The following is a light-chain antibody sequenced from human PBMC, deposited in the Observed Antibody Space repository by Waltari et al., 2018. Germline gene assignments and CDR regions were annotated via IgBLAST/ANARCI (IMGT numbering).Light chain of an antibody. CDR2: KAS. CDR3: MQGSHWPFT. V-gene: IGKV1-5*03. Sequence: DIQMTQSPSTLSASVGDRVTITCRASQSISSWLAWYQQKPGKAPKLLIYKASSLESGVPDRFSGSGSGTDFMLEISRVEAEDAGVYYCMQGSHWPFTVGGGTKVEIK. J-gene: IGKJ4*01. CDR1: QSISSW.